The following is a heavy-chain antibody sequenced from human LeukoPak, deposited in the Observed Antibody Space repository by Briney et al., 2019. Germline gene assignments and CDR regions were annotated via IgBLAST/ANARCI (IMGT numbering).Heavy chain of an antibody. CDR3: ARDYCSGGSCYSWRYNWFDP. CDR1: GYTFTSYF. CDR2: INPSGGST. V-gene: IGHV1-46*01. Sequence: GASVKVSCKASGYTFTSYFMHWVRQAPGQGPEWMGIINPSGGSTSYAQKFQGRVTMTRDTSTSTVYMELSSLRSEDTAVYYCARDYCSGGSCYSWRYNWFDPWGQGTLVTVSS. D-gene: IGHD2-15*01. J-gene: IGHJ5*02.